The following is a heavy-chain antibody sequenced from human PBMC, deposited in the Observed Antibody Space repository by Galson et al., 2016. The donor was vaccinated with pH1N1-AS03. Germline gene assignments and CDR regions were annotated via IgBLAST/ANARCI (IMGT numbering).Heavy chain of an antibody. J-gene: IGHJ3*01. CDR2: ISRRGSTK. V-gene: IGHV3-11*01. Sequence: SLRLSCAASGFTFRNSAMSWVRQAPGKGLELISYISRRGSTKYHADSVKGRFAISRDDTKKSVYLQMYRLRVEDAAVYYCARDWGFSCTSRPTFHFWGQGTMVAVSA. CDR1: GFTFRNSA. CDR3: ARDWGFSCTSRPTFHF. D-gene: IGHD2-2*01.